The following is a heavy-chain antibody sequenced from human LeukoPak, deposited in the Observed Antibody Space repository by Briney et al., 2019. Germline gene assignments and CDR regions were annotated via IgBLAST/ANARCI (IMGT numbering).Heavy chain of an antibody. V-gene: IGHV1-69*13. Sequence: ASVKVSCKASGGTFSSYAISWVRQAPGQGLEWMGGIIPIFGTANYAQKFQGRVTITADESTSTAYMELSSLRSEDTAVYYCARLRGDSRGAFGIWGQGTMVTVSS. CDR1: GGTFSSYA. D-gene: IGHD3-22*01. CDR3: ARLRGDSRGAFGI. J-gene: IGHJ3*02. CDR2: IIPIFGTA.